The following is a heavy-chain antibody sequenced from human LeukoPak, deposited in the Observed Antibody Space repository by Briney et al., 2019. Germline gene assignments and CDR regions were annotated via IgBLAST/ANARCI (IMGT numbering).Heavy chain of an antibody. CDR2: FYPEDGET. Sequence: ASVTVSCKVSGYTLTELSMHWVRQAPGKGLEWMGGFYPEDGETIYAQKFQGRVTMTEDTSTDTAYMELSSLRSEDTAVYYCATGRYYDSSGYSRDYWGQGTLVTVSS. V-gene: IGHV1-24*01. D-gene: IGHD3-22*01. CDR1: GYTLTELS. J-gene: IGHJ4*02. CDR3: ATGRYYDSSGYSRDY.